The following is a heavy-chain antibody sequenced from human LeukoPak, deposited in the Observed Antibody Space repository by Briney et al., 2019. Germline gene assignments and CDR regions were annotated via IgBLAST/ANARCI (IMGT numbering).Heavy chain of an antibody. CDR2: IYPGDSDT. Sequence: GESLKISCKGSGYSFTSYWIGWVRQMPGKGQEWMGIIYPGDSDTRYSPSFQGQVTISADKSISTAYLQWSSLKASDTAMYYCAIPYCSGGSCYPYYFDYWGQGTLVTVSS. J-gene: IGHJ4*02. CDR1: GYSFTSYW. CDR3: AIPYCSGGSCYPYYFDY. D-gene: IGHD2-15*01. V-gene: IGHV5-51*01.